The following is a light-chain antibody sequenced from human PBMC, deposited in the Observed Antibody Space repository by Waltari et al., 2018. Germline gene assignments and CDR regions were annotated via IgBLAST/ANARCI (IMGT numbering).Light chain of an antibody. J-gene: IGKJ1*01. Sequence: STRAGESFTRTLAWDQHKPGQATRLLISDASTRAAGIADRFTGSGLGTDVTFTISRMEPEDSAVYYCQHYVRLPVTFGQGTKVEIK. CDR3: QHYVRLPVT. CDR1: ESFTRTL. CDR2: DAS. V-gene: IGKV3-20*01.